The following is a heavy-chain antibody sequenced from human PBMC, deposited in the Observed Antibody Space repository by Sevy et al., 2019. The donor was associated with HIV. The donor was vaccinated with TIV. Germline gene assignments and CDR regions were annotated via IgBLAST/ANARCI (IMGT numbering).Heavy chain of an antibody. CDR2: IRSKAYGGTT. Sequence: GGSLRLSCAASGFTFGDYAMSWFRQAPGKGLEWVGFIRSKAYGGTTEYAASVKGRFTISRDDSKSIAYLQMNSLKTEDTAVYYCTRDYYYSSGYYSPFDYWGQGTLVTVSS. D-gene: IGHD3-22*01. CDR1: GFTFGDYA. V-gene: IGHV3-49*03. J-gene: IGHJ4*02. CDR3: TRDYYYSSGYYSPFDY.